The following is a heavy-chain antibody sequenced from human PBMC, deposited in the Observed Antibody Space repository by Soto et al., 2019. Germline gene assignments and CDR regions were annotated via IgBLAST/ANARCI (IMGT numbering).Heavy chain of an antibody. D-gene: IGHD3-3*01. CDR1: GGTLSSYA. J-gene: IGHJ6*02. Sequence: QVQLVQSGAEVKKPGSSVKVSCKASGGTLSSYAISWVRQAPGQGLEWMGGIIPIFGTANYAQKFQGRVTIPADESTSTAYMELSSLRSEDTAVYYCARGLGAKITMFGVVPYYGMDVWGQGTTVTVSS. V-gene: IGHV1-69*01. CDR3: ARGLGAKITMFGVVPYYGMDV. CDR2: IIPIFGTA.